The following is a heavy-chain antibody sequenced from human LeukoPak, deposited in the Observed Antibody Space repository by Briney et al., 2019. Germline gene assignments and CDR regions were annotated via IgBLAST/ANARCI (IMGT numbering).Heavy chain of an antibody. CDR1: GGTFSSYT. J-gene: IGHJ6*04. V-gene: IGHV1-69*04. Sequence: ASVKVSCKASGGTFSSYTISWVRQAPGQGLEWMGRIIPILGIANYAQKFQGRVTITADKFTSTAYMELSSLRSEDTAVYYCARDGRGYSYVALVWGKGTTVTVSS. CDR2: IIPILGIA. CDR3: ARDGRGYSYVALV. D-gene: IGHD5-18*01.